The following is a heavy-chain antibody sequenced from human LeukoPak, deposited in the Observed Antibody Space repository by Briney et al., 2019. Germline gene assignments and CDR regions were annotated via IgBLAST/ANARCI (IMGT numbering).Heavy chain of an antibody. D-gene: IGHD6-19*01. CDR1: GFTFSSHG. Sequence: GGSLRLSCAASGFTFSSHGMNWVRQAPGKGLEWVSGISPNGVITYYADSVKGRFTISRDNAKNSLYLQMNSLRAEDTAVYYCARVQRGIAVALDYWGQGTLATVSS. J-gene: IGHJ4*02. V-gene: IGHV3-48*03. CDR3: ARVQRGIAVALDY. CDR2: ISPNGVIT.